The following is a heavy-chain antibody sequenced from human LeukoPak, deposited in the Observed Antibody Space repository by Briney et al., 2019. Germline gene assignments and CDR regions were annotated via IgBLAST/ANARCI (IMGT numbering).Heavy chain of an antibody. CDR2: IYHSGST. J-gene: IGHJ5*02. D-gene: IGHD2-2*02. CDR3: ARVQAAIWNWFDP. Sequence: SETLSLTCTVSGYSISSGCYWGWIRQPPGKGLEWIGSIYHSGSTYYNPSLKSRVTISVDTSKNQFSLKLSSVTAADTAVYYCARVQAAIWNWFDPWGQGTLVTVSS. V-gene: IGHV4-38-2*02. CDR1: GYSISSGCY.